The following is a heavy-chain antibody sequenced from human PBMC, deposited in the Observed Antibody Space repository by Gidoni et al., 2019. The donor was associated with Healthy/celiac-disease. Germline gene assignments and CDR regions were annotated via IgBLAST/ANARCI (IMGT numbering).Heavy chain of an antibody. CDR3: APQLELLVFAFDP. D-gene: IGHD1-7*01. CDR2: IKRDGSEK. Sequence: EVHLVESGGGLVQPGGSLRLSCAASGFTFSSYWMSWVRQAPGKGLEWLANIKRDGSEKNYVDSVKGRFTISRDNANNSLYLHMNSLRAEDTAVYYCAPQLELLVFAFDPWGQGTLVTVSS. J-gene: IGHJ5*02. CDR1: GFTFSSYW. V-gene: IGHV3-7*01.